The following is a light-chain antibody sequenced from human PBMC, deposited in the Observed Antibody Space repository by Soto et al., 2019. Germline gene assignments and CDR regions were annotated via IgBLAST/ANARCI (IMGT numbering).Light chain of an antibody. CDR1: QSVRNTY. Sequence: EIVLTQSPATLSLSPGERGTLSCRASQSVRNTYLAWYQQKPGQAPRLLIYGASSRATGIPDRFSGSGSGTVFTLTISRLEPEDFAVYYCQQYGSSWLTFGGGTKVEIK. J-gene: IGKJ4*01. CDR2: GAS. V-gene: IGKV3-20*01. CDR3: QQYGSSWLT.